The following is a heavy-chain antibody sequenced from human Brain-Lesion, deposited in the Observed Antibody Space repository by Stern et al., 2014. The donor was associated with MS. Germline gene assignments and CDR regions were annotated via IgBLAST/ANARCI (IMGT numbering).Heavy chain of an antibody. CDR1: GLTLSSYW. V-gene: IGHV3-7*01. Sequence: VQLVQSGGGLVQPGGSLRLSCAASGLTLSSYWMSWVRQAPGKGLEWVANIKQDGNEKYYVDSVKGRFTISRDNAKNSLFLQMNSLRAEDTAVYYCAADTRAMTVFYWGQGTLVTVSS. D-gene: IGHD2-21*02. CDR3: AADTRAMTVFY. CDR2: IKQDGNEK. J-gene: IGHJ4*02.